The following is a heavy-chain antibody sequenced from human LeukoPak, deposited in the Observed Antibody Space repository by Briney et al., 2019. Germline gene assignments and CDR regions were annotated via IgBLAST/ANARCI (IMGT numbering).Heavy chain of an antibody. CDR2: TFPGDSYS. D-gene: IGHD6-6*01. V-gene: IGHV5-51*01. CDR1: GYNFTPYW. J-gene: IGHJ6*03. Sequence: GESLKISCKGSGYNFTPYWIVWVRQMPGKGLEWMGMTFPGDSYSIYSPSFQGQVTISADKSISTAYLQWSSLKASDTAMYYCASSSSTHYYYMDVWGKGTTVTVSS. CDR3: ASSSSTHYYYMDV.